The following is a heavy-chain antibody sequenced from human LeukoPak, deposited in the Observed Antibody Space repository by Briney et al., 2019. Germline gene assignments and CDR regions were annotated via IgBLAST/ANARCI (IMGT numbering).Heavy chain of an antibody. CDR2: IYYSGST. J-gene: IGHJ4*02. CDR3: ARLRETVTTVDY. Sequence: SETLSLTCTVSGGSISSYYWSWIRQPPGKGLEWIGYIYYSGSTNYNPSLKSRVTISVDTSKNQFSLKLSSVTAADTAVYYCARLRETVTTVDYWGQGTLVTVSS. V-gene: IGHV4-59*12. CDR1: GGSISSYY. D-gene: IGHD4-17*01.